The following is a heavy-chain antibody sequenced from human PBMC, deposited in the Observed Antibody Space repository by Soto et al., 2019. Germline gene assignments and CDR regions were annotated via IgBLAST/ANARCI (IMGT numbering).Heavy chain of an antibody. V-gene: IGHV3-30*18. Sequence: QVQLVESGGGVFQPGRSLRLSCAASGFTFSTYGMHWVRQAPGKGLEWVAAMSYDGTKQYYVDSVKGRFTISRDNSRNTLFLKVNSLRDEDTAVYYWAKEYGSTWIDHWGQGTLVTVSS. CDR2: MSYDGTKQ. D-gene: IGHD6-13*01. CDR1: GFTFSTYG. CDR3: AKEYGSTWIDH. J-gene: IGHJ4*02.